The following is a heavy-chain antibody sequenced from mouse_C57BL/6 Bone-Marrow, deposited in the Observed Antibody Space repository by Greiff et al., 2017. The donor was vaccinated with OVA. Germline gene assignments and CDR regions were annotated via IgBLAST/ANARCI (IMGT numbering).Heavy chain of an antibody. Sequence: VQLQQSVAELVRPGASVKLSCTASGFTIKNTYMHWVKQRPEQGLEWIGRIDPANGNTKYAPKFQGKATITADTSSNTAYLQLSSLTSEDTAIYYCAFGSSWAYWGQGTLVTVSA. CDR1: GFTIKNTY. J-gene: IGHJ3*01. D-gene: IGHD1-1*01. CDR2: IDPANGNT. CDR3: AFGSSWAY. V-gene: IGHV14-3*01.